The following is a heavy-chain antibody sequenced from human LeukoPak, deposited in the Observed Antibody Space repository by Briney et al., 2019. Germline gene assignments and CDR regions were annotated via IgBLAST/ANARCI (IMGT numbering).Heavy chain of an antibody. CDR3: ARGVGIVGTTTPFEY. D-gene: IGHD1-26*01. V-gene: IGHV3-74*01. Sequence: AGGSLRLSCAASGFTFSTYWMHWVRQAPGRGLLWVSRINSDGSSTTYADSVKGRFTISRDNAENTLYLQMNSLRAEDTALYYCARGVGIVGTTTPFEYWGRGAPVTVSS. CDR2: INSDGSST. J-gene: IGHJ4*02. CDR1: GFTFSTYW.